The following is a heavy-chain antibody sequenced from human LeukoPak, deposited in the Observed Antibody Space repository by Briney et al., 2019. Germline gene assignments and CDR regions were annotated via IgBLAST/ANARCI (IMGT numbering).Heavy chain of an antibody. J-gene: IGHJ3*02. Sequence: SVKVSCKASGGTFSSYAISWVRQAPGQGLEWMGGIIPIFGTANYAQKFQGRVTITTDESTSTAYMELSSLRSGDTAVYYCARAWWSTGDDAFDIWGQGTMVTVSS. D-gene: IGHD2-8*02. CDR1: GGTFSSYA. CDR2: IIPIFGTA. V-gene: IGHV1-69*05. CDR3: ARAWWSTGDDAFDI.